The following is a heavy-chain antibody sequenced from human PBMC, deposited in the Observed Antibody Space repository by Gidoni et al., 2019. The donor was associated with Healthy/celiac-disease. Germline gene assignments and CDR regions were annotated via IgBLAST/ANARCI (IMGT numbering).Heavy chain of an antibody. CDR1: GGTFSSYA. CDR3: AKARAPYYDSSGYYPLGV. V-gene: IGHV1-69*01. D-gene: IGHD3-22*01. J-gene: IGHJ6*02. Sequence: QVQLVQSGAEVKKPGSSVQVSCKASGGTFSSYAISWVRQAPGQGLEWMGGIIPIFGTANYAQKFQGRVTITADESTSTAYMELSSLRSEDTAVYYCAKARAPYYDSSGYYPLGVWGQGTTVTVSS. CDR2: IIPIFGTA.